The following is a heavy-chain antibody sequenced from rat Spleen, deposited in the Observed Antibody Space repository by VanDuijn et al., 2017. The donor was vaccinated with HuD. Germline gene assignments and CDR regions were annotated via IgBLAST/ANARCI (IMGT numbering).Heavy chain of an antibody. CDR1: GFTFNNYG. Sequence: EVQLVESGGGLVQPGGSLKLSCVASGFTFNNYGMAWIRQAPGKGLEWVATISYDGTSTYYRDSVKGRFTISRDNAKSTLYLQMDSLRSEDTATYYCARYNGFDYWGQGVMVTVSS. CDR2: ISYDGTST. D-gene: IGHD1-5*01. V-gene: IGHV5-29*01. CDR3: ARYNGFDY. J-gene: IGHJ2*01.